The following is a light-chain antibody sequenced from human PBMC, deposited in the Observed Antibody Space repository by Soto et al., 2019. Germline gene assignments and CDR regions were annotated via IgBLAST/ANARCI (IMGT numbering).Light chain of an antibody. Sequence: QSVLTQPPSLSGAPGQRVTISCTGSSSNIGANFDVHWYHQLPGTAPKLLIYGNTNRPSGVPDRFSGSKSGASASLAITGLQAEDEADYYCQSYDRSLSGWVFGGGTKLTVL. CDR1: SSNIGANFD. CDR2: GNT. J-gene: IGLJ3*02. V-gene: IGLV1-40*01. CDR3: QSYDRSLSGWV.